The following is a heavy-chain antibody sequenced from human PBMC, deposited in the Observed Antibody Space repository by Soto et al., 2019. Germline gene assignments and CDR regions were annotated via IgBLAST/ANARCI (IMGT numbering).Heavy chain of an antibody. V-gene: IGHV3-30*04. Sequence: GGSLRLSCAASGFTFNTYAMHWVRQTPGKGLDWVAVISYDGSNKYYADSVKGRFTISRDNSKNTLYLQMNSLRAEDTAVYYCARRYKDGRRDCISTSCLFDPWGQGTLVTVS. J-gene: IGHJ5*02. D-gene: IGHD2-2*01. CDR3: ARRYKDGRRDCISTSCLFDP. CDR2: ISYDGSNK. CDR1: GFTFNTYA.